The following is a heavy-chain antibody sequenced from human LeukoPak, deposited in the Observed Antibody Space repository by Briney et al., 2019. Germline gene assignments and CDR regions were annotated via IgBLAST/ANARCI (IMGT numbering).Heavy chain of an antibody. CDR2: INPNSGGT. J-gene: IGHJ4*02. D-gene: IGHD2-15*01. Sequence: ASVKVSCKASGYTFTGYYMHWVRQAPGQGLEWMGWINPNSGGTNYAQKFQGRVTMTRDTSISIAYMELSRLRSDDTAVYYCARVHCSGGSCHAYFDYWGQGTLVTVSS. V-gene: IGHV1-2*02. CDR3: ARVHCSGGSCHAYFDY. CDR1: GYTFTGYY.